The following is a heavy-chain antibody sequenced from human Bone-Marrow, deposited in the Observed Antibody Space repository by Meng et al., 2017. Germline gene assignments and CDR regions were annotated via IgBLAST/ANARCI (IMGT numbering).Heavy chain of an antibody. CDR2: IQHSGST. CDR1: GVPISTSDW. D-gene: IGHD3-22*01. Sequence: QPQLQESGPGLVKPSGTLSLNCAVSGVPISTSDWWSWVRQPPGKGLEWIGEIQHSGSTNYNPSLQSRVTISVDKSRNQFSLKLSSVTAADTAVYYCARIPDYDTSASWGQGSLVTVSS. CDR3: ARIPDYDTSAS. J-gene: IGHJ5*02. V-gene: IGHV4-4*02.